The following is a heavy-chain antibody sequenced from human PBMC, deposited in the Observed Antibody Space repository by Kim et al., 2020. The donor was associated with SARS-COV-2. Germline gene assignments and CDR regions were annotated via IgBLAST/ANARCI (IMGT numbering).Heavy chain of an antibody. D-gene: IGHD6-19*01. Sequence: SPSLKSRVTMSVDTAKNQFCLKMSSVTAADTAVYYCARANIAVAGTWGYWGQGTLVTVSS. J-gene: IGHJ4*02. V-gene: IGHV4-34*01. CDR3: ARANIAVAGTWGY.